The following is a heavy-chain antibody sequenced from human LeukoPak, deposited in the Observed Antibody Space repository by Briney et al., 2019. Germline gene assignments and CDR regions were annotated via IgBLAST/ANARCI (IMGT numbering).Heavy chain of an antibody. Sequence: SQTLSLTCTVSGGFISSGSYYWSWIRQPAGKGLEWIGRIYTSGSTNYNPSLKSRVTISVDTSKNQFSLKLSSVTAADTAVYYCARAGPFLVTTGSQPYYYYYMDVWGKGTTVTVSS. D-gene: IGHD4-17*01. CDR3: ARAGPFLVTTGSQPYYYYYMDV. V-gene: IGHV4-61*02. CDR2: IYTSGST. J-gene: IGHJ6*03. CDR1: GGFISSGSYY.